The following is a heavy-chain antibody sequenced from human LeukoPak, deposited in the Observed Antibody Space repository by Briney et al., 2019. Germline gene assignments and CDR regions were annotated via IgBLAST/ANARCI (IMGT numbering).Heavy chain of an antibody. D-gene: IGHD2-2*01. CDR3: ARESPSIVVVPVANDY. J-gene: IGHJ4*02. CDR1: GFTFKSYR. Sequence: GGSLRLSCAASGFTFKSYRMNWVRQAPGKGLEWVSSISSSSSDIYYADSVKGRFTISRDNAKNSLYLQMNSLRAVDTAVYYCARESPSIVVVPVANDYWGQGTLVTVSS. CDR2: ISSSSSDI. V-gene: IGHV3-21*01.